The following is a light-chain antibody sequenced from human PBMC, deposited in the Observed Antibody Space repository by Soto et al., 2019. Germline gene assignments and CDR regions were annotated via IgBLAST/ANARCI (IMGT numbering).Light chain of an antibody. CDR2: AAS. J-gene: IGKJ1*01. V-gene: IGKV1-9*01. CDR1: QDISGY. CDR3: QHPKWA. Sequence: IQLTQSPSSLSASVGDRVTITCRASQDISGYVAWYQQRPGRAPQLLIYAASALQTGVPSRFSSSGSGTDFTLTITSLQPEDFGTYYCQHPKWAFGQGTTVEI.